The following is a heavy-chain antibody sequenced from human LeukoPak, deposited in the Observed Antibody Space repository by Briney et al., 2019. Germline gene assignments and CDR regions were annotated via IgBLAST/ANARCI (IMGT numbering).Heavy chain of an antibody. Sequence: GGSLRLSCAASGFTFSSYGMHWVRQAPGKGLEWVAVIWYGGSNKYYADSVKGRFTISRDNSKNTLYLQMNSLRAEDTAVYYCARDGFGEMGYFDYWGQGTLVTVSS. CDR3: ARDGFGEMGYFDY. J-gene: IGHJ4*02. D-gene: IGHD3-10*01. CDR2: IWYGGSNK. CDR1: GFTFSSYG. V-gene: IGHV3-33*01.